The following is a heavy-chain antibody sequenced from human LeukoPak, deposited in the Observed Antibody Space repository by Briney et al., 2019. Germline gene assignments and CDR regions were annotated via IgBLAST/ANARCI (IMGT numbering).Heavy chain of an antibody. D-gene: IGHD3-10*01. V-gene: IGHV4-30-4*01. Sequence: PSETLSLTCTVSGGSISSGDYYWSWIRQPPGKGLEWIGYIYYSGSTYYNPSLKSRVTISVDTSKNQFSLKLSSVTAADTAVYYCASLGVRGVDYYYYMDVWGKGTTVTVSS. J-gene: IGHJ6*03. CDR2: IYYSGST. CDR3: ASLGVRGVDYYYYMDV. CDR1: GGSISSGDYY.